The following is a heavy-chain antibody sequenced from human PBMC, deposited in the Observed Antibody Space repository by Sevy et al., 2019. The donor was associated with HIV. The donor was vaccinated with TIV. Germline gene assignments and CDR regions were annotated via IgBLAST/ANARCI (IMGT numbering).Heavy chain of an antibody. V-gene: IGHV1-18*01. D-gene: IGHD2-15*01. CDR3: ARAFCSGGSCYSLAF. Sequence: ASVKVSCEASGYTFTSYRIYWVRQAPGQGLEWMGWISPLNGDTNYAQKFQGRVTMITDTSTSTAYMELRSLRSDDTAVYFCARAFCSGGSCYSLAFWGQGALVTVSS. J-gene: IGHJ4*02. CDR2: ISPLNGDT. CDR1: GYTFTSYR.